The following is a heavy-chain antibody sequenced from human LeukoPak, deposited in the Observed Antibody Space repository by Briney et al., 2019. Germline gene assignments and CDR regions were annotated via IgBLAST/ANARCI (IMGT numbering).Heavy chain of an antibody. Sequence: SETLSLTCAVYGGSFSGYYWSWIRRPPGKGLEWIGEINHSGSTNYNPSLKSRVTISVDTSKNQFSLKLSSVTAADTAVYYCARDDARSLRYYYGMDVWGQGTTVTVSS. D-gene: IGHD6-6*01. J-gene: IGHJ6*02. CDR1: GGSFSGYY. CDR2: INHSGST. V-gene: IGHV4-34*01. CDR3: ARDDARSLRYYYGMDV.